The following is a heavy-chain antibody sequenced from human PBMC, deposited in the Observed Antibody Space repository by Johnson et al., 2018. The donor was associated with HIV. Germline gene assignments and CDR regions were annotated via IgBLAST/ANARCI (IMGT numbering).Heavy chain of an antibody. CDR3: AKTLGFGTEDTFDL. CDR1: GFTFSSFA. Sequence: QVQLVESGGGVVQPGKSLRLSCAASGFTFSSFAMHWVRQAPGKGLEWVAVISDDVTSIYYVDSVKGRFSISRENAKNSLYLQLNNLRAGDTAVYYCAKTLGFGTEDTFDLWGQGTMVTVSS. J-gene: IGHJ3*01. D-gene: IGHD3-10*01. CDR2: ISDDVTSI. V-gene: IGHV3-30*14.